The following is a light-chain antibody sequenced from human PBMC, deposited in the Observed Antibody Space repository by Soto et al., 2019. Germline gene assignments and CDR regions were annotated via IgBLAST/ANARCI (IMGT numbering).Light chain of an antibody. CDR1: QGIRTE. Sequence: ATQMTQSPSSLSASVGDRVTIACRASQGIRTELAWYQQKQGEATKLLIYAASALQSGVPSRFSGSGSGTDFTLTISNLQPEDFATYYCLHDSDYPRTFGQGTKVEMK. J-gene: IGKJ1*01. V-gene: IGKV1-6*01. CDR2: AAS. CDR3: LHDSDYPRT.